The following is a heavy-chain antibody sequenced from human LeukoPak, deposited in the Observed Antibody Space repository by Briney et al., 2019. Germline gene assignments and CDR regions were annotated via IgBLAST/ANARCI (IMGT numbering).Heavy chain of an antibody. CDR1: GGSFSGYY. D-gene: IGHD3-10*01. V-gene: IGHV4-34*01. CDR3: ARDTWVRSRGWFDP. Sequence: SETLSLTCAVYGGSFSGYYWSWIRQPPGKGLEWIGEINHSGSTNYNPSLKRRVTISVDTSKNQFSLKLSSVTAADAAVYYCARDTWVRSRGWFDPWGQGTLVTVSS. CDR2: INHSGST. J-gene: IGHJ5*02.